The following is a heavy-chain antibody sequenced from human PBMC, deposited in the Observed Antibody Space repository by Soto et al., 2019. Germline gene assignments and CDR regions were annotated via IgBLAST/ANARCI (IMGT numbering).Heavy chain of an antibody. J-gene: IGHJ4*02. D-gene: IGHD2-15*01. CDR1: GCSLSTNP. Sequence: ASVKVSCKASGCSLSTNPISWVRQAPGQGLEWMGGTGSGTGPGNNAQKFQGRLTVTADKSTSTVYMELTNLSSEDTAVYYCARRDSGGFFRFFDSWGQGTLVTVS. CDR2: TGSGTGPG. V-gene: IGHV1-69*06. CDR3: ARRDSGGFFRFFDS.